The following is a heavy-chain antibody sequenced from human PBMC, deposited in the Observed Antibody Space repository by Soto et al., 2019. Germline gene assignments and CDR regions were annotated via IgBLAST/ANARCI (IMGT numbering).Heavy chain of an antibody. CDR1: GFTFSNAW. D-gene: IGHD6-19*01. CDR2: IKSKTDGGTT. J-gene: IGHJ3*02. V-gene: IGHV3-15*01. CDR3: TTDNSSGWPPDAFDI. Sequence: GGSLRLSCAASGFTFSNAWMSWVRQAPGKGLEWVGRIKSKTDGGTTDYAAPVKGRFTISRDDSKNTLYLQMNSLKTEDTAVYYCTTDNSSGWPPDAFDIWGQGTMVTVSS.